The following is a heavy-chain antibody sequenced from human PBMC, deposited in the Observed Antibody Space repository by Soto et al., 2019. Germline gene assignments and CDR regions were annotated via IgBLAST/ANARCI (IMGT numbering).Heavy chain of an antibody. CDR1: GFTCSSYS. CDR2: ISSSSSTI. CDR3: ASDVDSSSDGGGFDP. V-gene: IGHV3-48*02. Sequence: EVQLVESGGGWVQPGGSLRLSCAASGFTCSSYSMNWFRQAPGKGLEWVSYISSSSSTIYYADSVKGRFTISRDNAKNSLYLQMNSLRDEDTAVYYCASDVDSSSDGGGFDPWGQGTLVTVSS. D-gene: IGHD6-13*01. J-gene: IGHJ5*02.